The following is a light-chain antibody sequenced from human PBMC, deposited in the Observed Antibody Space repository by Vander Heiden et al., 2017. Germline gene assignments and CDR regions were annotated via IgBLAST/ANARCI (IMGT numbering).Light chain of an antibody. J-gene: IGLJ1*01. V-gene: IGLV1-40*01. CDR3: QSYDSSLSGHYV. CDR2: GNS. Sequence: TTSCTGSSSNIGAGYDVHWYQQHPGTAPKLLIYGNSNRPSGVPDRFSGSKSGTSASLAITGLQAEDEADYYCQSYDSSLSGHYVFGTGTKVTVL. CDR1: SSNIGAGYD.